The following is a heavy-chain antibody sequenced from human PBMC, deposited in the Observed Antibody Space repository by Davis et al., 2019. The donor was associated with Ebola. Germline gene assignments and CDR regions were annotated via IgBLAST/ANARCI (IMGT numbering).Heavy chain of an antibody. CDR2: ISSSSSYI. V-gene: IGHV3-21*01. J-gene: IGHJ4*02. Sequence: GGSLRLSCAASGFTFSNAWMSWVRQAPGKGLEWVSSISSSSSYIYYADSVKGRFTISRDNAKNSLYLQMNSLRAEDTAVYYCAREYYYDSSGYSSYWGQGTLVTVSS. CDR3: AREYYYDSSGYSSY. CDR1: GFTFSNAW. D-gene: IGHD3-22*01.